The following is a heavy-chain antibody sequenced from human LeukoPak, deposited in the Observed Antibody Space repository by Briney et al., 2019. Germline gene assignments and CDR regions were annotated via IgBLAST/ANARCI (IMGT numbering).Heavy chain of an antibody. Sequence: GGSLRLSCTAPGFTFDDYAMHWVRQAPGKGLEWVSGISWNSDKIDYADSVKGRFSISRDNAKNSLYLQMNSLRAEDTALYYCANDDDGDYRTYYSDYWGQGTLVTLSS. CDR3: ANDDDGDYRTYYSDY. D-gene: IGHD4-17*01. J-gene: IGHJ4*02. CDR1: GFTFDDYA. CDR2: ISWNSDKI. V-gene: IGHV3-9*01.